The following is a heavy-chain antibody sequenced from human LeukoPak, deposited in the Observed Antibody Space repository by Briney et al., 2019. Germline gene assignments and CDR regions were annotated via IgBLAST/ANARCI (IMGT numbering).Heavy chain of an antibody. CDR1: GFTFSSYS. J-gene: IGHJ4*02. CDR3: ARGDSSSGFDY. CDR2: ISSGSSPI. Sequence: GGSLRLSCAASGFTFSSYSMNWFRQAPGKGLEWVSYISSGSSPIYYADSVKGRFTISRDNAKDSLYLQMNSLRVDDTAVYYCARGDSSSGFDYWGQGTLVTVSS. D-gene: IGHD6-13*01. V-gene: IGHV3-48*04.